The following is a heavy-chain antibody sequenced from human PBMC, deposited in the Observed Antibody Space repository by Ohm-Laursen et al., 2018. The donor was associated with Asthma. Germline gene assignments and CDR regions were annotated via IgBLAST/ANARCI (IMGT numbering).Heavy chain of an antibody. CDR2: IYHSGST. V-gene: IGHV4-30-2*01. J-gene: IGHJ4*02. CDR1: GGSISSGDYS. CDR3: ARSLTGGNFDY. D-gene: IGHD3-9*01. Sequence: SQTLSLTCAVSGGSISSGDYSWSWIRQPPGKGLEWIGYIYHSGSTYYNPSLKSRVTMSVDRSKNQFSLKLSSVTAADTAVYYCARSLTGGNFDYWGQGTLVTVSS.